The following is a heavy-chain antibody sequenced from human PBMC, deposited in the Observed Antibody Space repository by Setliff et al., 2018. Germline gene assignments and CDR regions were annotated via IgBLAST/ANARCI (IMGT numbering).Heavy chain of an antibody. CDR3: TKDLKKWLQFGWYFDL. J-gene: IGHJ2*01. D-gene: IGHD5-12*01. V-gene: IGHV1-2*02. CDR1: GYDFTGYY. Sequence: GASVKVSCKASGYDFTGYYMYWVRQAPGQGLEWTGWINPNSGGTNYAQKFQGRVSMTRDTSISTAFLELNGLRSDDTAVYYCTKDLKKWLQFGWYFDLWGRGTLVTV. CDR2: INPNSGGT.